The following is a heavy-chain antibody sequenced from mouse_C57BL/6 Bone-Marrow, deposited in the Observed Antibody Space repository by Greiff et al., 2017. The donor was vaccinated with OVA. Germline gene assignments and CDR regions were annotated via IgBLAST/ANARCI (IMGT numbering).Heavy chain of an antibody. Sequence: EVQVVESGGGLVQPGGSLKLSCAASGFTFSDYYMYWVRQTPEKRLEWVAYISNGGGSTYYPDTVKGRFTISRDNAKNTLYLQMSRLKSEDTAMYYCARPYYDYDVKYFDVWGTGATVTVSS. CDR3: ARPYYDYDVKYFDV. CDR2: ISNGGGST. D-gene: IGHD2-4*01. J-gene: IGHJ1*03. CDR1: GFTFSDYY. V-gene: IGHV5-12*01.